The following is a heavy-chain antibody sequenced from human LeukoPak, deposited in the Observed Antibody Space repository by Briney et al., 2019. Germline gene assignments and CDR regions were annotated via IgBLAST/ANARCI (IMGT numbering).Heavy chain of an antibody. D-gene: IGHD2-15*01. J-gene: IGHJ4*02. Sequence: VASVKVSCKASGGTFSSHAISWVRQAPGQGLEWMGGIIPIFGTANYAQKFQGRVTITTDESTSTAYMELSSLRSEDTAVYYCARDRGGSCCTFDYWGQGTLVTVSS. CDR2: IIPIFGTA. CDR3: ARDRGGSCCTFDY. V-gene: IGHV1-69*05. CDR1: GGTFSSHA.